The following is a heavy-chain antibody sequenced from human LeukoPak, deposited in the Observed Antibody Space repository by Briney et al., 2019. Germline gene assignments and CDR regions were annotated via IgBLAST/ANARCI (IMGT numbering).Heavy chain of an antibody. CDR3: AKKAQSLRLNYMDV. CDR1: GFTFSNYA. Sequence: GGSLRLSCGASGFTFSNYAMHWVRQAPGKGLEWVAVISYHGSNKSYADSVKGRFTISRDNSKNTLYLQMNSLRADDAAVYYCAKKAQSLRLNYMDVWGKGTSVTVSS. J-gene: IGHJ6*03. CDR2: ISYHGSNK. V-gene: IGHV3-30*04.